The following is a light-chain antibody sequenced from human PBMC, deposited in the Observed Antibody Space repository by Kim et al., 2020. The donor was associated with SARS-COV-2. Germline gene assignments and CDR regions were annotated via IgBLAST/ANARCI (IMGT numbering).Light chain of an antibody. CDR1: QRISSSR. CDR3: QQYSSYST. V-gene: IGKV1-5*03. J-gene: IGKJ1*01. CDR2: TAS. Sequence: ASVGDRVTITCRASQRISSSRLACYQQKPGQAPRLLIYTASNLESGVPSRFSGGGSGTEFTLTISSLHPDDFAYYYCQQYSSYSTFGQGTKVDIK.